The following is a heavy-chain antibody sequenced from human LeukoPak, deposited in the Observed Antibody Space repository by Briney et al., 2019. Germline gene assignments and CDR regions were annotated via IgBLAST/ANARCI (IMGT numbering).Heavy chain of an antibody. D-gene: IGHD3-22*01. J-gene: IGHJ4*02. CDR3: ARGRTTQSYASSGFYPRDY. CDR2: INPSGGST. CDR1: GYTFTNYY. V-gene: IGHV1-46*01. Sequence: GASVKVSCKASGYTFTNYYIHWVRQAPGRGLEWMGMINPSGGSTVYAQMLQGRLTMTRDLSSRTVYMELNSLTSEDTAVYYCARGRTTQSYASSGFYPRDYWGQGTVVTVSS.